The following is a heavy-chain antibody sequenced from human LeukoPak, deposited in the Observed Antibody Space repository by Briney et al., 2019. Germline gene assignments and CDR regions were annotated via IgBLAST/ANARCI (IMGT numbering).Heavy chain of an antibody. CDR3: ATWAFYHDLDV. J-gene: IGHJ6*02. V-gene: IGHV3-43*02. D-gene: IGHD1-26*01. CDR1: GINLERYV. CDR2: ISADGKA. Sequence: PGGPLRLPCAPSGINLERYVMHGLLQRPGKGLEGVGVISADGKADHADAVKGRFTVSRDNSKDSLSLQMSSLRDEDTALYYCATWAFYHDLDVWGQGTTVIVSS.